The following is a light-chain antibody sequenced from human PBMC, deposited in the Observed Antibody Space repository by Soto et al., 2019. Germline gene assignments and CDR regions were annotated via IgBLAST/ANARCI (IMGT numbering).Light chain of an antibody. CDR1: KLGDKY. J-gene: IGLJ2*01. CDR3: QAWDSSTVV. CDR2: QDS. Sequence: SYELTQPPSVSVSPGQTASITCSGGKLGDKYACWYQQKPGQSPVLVIYQDSKRPSGIPERFSGSNSGNTATLTISGTQAMDEADYYCQAWDSSTVVFGGGTMVTVL. V-gene: IGLV3-1*01.